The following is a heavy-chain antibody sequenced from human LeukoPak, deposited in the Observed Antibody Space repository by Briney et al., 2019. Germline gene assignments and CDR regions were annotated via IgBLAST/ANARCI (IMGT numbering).Heavy chain of an antibody. CDR2: IIPIFGTA. Sequence: GASVKVSCKASGGTFSNYAINWVRQAPGQGLEWMGGIIPIFGTANYAQKFQGRVTITADESTSTAYMELSSLRSEDTAVYYCASPDFWSGQPYPRSSVLGMDVWGQGTTVTVSS. J-gene: IGHJ6*02. CDR1: GGTFSNYA. V-gene: IGHV1-69*13. D-gene: IGHD3-3*01. CDR3: ASPDFWSGQPYPRSSVLGMDV.